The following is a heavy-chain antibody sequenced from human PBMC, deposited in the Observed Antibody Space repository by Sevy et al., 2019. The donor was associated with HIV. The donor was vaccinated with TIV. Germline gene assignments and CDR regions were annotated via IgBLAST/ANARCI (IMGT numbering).Heavy chain of an antibody. CDR2: LSCGCGEI. Sequence: GGSLRLSCAASGFTFSKYSMSWVRQPPGKGLEWVSTLSCGCGEINYADSVKGRFTISRDNSKSSVYLQMNNLRPEDTAVYTCAREGCTKPHDYWGQGTLVTVSS. D-gene: IGHD2-2*01. CDR1: GFTFSKYS. CDR3: AREGCTKPHDY. J-gene: IGHJ4*02. V-gene: IGHV3-23*01.